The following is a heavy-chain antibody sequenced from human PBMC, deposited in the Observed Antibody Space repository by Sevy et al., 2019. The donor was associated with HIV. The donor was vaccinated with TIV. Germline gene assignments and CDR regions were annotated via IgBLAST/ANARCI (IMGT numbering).Heavy chain of an antibody. D-gene: IGHD2-21*02. V-gene: IGHV3-48*02. J-gene: IGHJ6*02. CDR2: TSGNSGAI. CDR3: ARGPDCGGDCDVGFYYPLDV. Sequence: GGSLRLSCTVSGFIFSRYSMSWVRQAPGKGLEWISYTSGNSGAIYYPDSVKGRFTVSRDNANNALFLQMSSLKDDDTAVYYCARGPDCGGDCDVGFYYPLDVWGQGTTVTVSS. CDR1: GFIFSRYS.